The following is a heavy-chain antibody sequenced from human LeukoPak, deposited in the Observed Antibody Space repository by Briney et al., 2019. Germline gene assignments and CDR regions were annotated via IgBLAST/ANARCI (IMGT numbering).Heavy chain of an antibody. D-gene: IGHD6-19*01. Sequence: SETLSLTCAVYGGSFSGYYWSWIRQPPGKGLEWIGEINHSGSTNYNPSLKSRVTMSVDTSKNQFSLKLSSVTAADTAVYYCARGSSGWYSIDYWGQGTLVTVSS. CDR3: ARGSSGWYSIDY. V-gene: IGHV4-34*01. CDR1: GGSFSGYY. CDR2: INHSGST. J-gene: IGHJ4*02.